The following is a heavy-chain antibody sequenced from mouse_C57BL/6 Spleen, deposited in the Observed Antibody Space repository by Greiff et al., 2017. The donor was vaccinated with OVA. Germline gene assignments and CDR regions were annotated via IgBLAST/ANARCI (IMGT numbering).Heavy chain of an antibody. Sequence: QVQLQQSGAELVRPGTSVKVSCKASGYAFTNYLIEWVKQRPGQGLEWIGVINPGSGGTNYNEKFKGKATLTADKSSSTAYMQLSSLTSEDSAVYFGARATTVVAPMDYWGQGTSVTVSS. D-gene: IGHD1-1*01. CDR1: GYAFTNYL. J-gene: IGHJ4*01. V-gene: IGHV1-54*01. CDR3: ARATTVVAPMDY. CDR2: INPGSGGT.